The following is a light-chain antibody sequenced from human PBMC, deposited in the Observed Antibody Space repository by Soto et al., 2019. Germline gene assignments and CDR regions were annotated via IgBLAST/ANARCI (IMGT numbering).Light chain of an antibody. CDR2: DAS. CDR1: QDISSA. V-gene: IGKV1D-13*01. Sequence: KLTQSSSSLSASVGGRVTIPCRASQDISSALAWYQQKPGKAPKLLIYDASSLESGVPSRFSGSGSGTDFTLTISSLQPEDFATYYCQQFNNYPITFGQGTRLEIK. J-gene: IGKJ5*01. CDR3: QQFNNYPIT.